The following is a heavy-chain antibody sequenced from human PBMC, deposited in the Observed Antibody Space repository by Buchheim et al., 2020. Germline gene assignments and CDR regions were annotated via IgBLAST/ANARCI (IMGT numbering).Heavy chain of an antibody. V-gene: IGHV1-8*01. CDR3: ASLYYYDSSGYYGDYYYGMDV. D-gene: IGHD3-22*01. CDR2: MNPNSGNT. CDR1: GYTFTSYD. Sequence: QVQLVQSGAEVKKPGASVKVSRKASGYTFTSYDINWVRQATGQGLEWMGWMNPNSGNTGYAQKFQGRVTMTRNTSISTAYMELSSLRSEDTAVYYCASLYYYDSSGYYGDYYYGMDVWGQGTT. J-gene: IGHJ6*02.